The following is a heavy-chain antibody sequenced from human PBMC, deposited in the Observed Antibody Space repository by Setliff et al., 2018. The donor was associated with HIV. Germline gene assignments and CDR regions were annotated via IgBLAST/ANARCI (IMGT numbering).Heavy chain of an antibody. CDR2: ISYGSTYI. V-gene: IGHV3-21*01. D-gene: IGHD6-25*01. Sequence: GGSLRLSCVASGFTFSSSCTDWFRQAPGKGLEWVSSISYGSTYIYQSDSVRGRFTISRDNAKESVYLQMNSLRVEESAVYYCARVSGPFDYWGPGTLVTVSS. CDR3: ARVSGPFDY. J-gene: IGHJ4*02. CDR1: GFTFSSSC.